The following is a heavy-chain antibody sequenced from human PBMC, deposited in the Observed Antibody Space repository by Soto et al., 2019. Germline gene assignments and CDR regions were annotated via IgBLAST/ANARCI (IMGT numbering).Heavy chain of an antibody. V-gene: IGHV4-39*01. CDR3: VSGPGTTADY. D-gene: IGHD1-1*01. CDR2: TYYTGST. CDR1: GCSISSTRYY. J-gene: IGHJ4*02. Sequence: SETLSLTCTFSGCSISSTRYYWGWIRQPPGKGLEWIGTTYYTGSTYYNPSLKSRVTISVDMSKNQFSLKVRSVTAADTAVYYCVSGPGTTADYWGQGTLVTVSS.